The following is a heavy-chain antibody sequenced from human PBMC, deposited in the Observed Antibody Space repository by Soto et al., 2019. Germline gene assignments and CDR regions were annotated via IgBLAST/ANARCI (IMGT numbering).Heavy chain of an antibody. J-gene: IGHJ4*02. Sequence: SETLSLTCTVSGGSISSYYWSWIRQPAGKGLEWIGRIYTSGSTNYNPSLKSRVTMSVDTSKNQFSLKLSSVTAADTAVYYCARQVDELRYVDWANAALNFDYWGQGTLVTVSS. CDR2: IYTSGST. CDR3: ARQVDELRYVDWANAALNFDY. CDR1: GGSISSYY. D-gene: IGHD3-9*01. V-gene: IGHV4-4*07.